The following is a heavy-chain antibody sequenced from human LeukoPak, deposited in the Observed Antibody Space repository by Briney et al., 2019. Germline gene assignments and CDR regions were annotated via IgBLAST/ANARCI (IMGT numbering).Heavy chain of an antibody. J-gene: IGHJ4*02. CDR2: ISSSGSTI. D-gene: IGHD5-18*01. CDR1: GLTFSDYY. Sequence: PGGSLRLSCAASGLTFSDYYLSWIRQAPGKGLEWVSYISSSGSTIYYADSVKRRFTISRDNTKNSLYLQMNSLRAEDTAVYYCARGNRDTAMVTGGGAFDYWGQGTLVTVSS. CDR3: ARGNRDTAMVTGGGAFDY. V-gene: IGHV3-11*01.